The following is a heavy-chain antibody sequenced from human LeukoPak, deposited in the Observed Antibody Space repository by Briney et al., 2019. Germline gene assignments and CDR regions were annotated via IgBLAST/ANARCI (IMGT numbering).Heavy chain of an antibody. Sequence: GRSLRLSCAASGFTFSSYAMHWVRQAPGKGLEWVAVISYDGSNKYYADSVKGRFTIPRDNSKNTLYLQMNSLRAEDTAVYYCATLPDDSSGYSLDYWGQGTLVTVSS. CDR2: ISYDGSNK. CDR1: GFTFSSYA. V-gene: IGHV3-30-3*01. D-gene: IGHD3-22*01. CDR3: ATLPDDSSGYSLDY. J-gene: IGHJ4*02.